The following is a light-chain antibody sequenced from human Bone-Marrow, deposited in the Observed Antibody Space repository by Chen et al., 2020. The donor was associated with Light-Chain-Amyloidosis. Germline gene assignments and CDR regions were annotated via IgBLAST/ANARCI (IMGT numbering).Light chain of an antibody. CDR1: SSNTGSNT. V-gene: IGLV1-44*01. CDR2: SNN. J-gene: IGLJ2*01. Sequence: QSVLTQAPTSTGTPGRRVSLSCSGSSSNTGSNTVNWYQQLPVTVLKPLIYSNNQRPSGVPDRFSGTASSTSAALAISGRQSEDEAEYYCAAWDDSMNGVVFGGGTKLTVL. CDR3: AAWDDSMNGVV.